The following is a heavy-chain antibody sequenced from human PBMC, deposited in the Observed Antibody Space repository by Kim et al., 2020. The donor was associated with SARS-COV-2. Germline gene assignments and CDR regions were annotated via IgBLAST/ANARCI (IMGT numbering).Heavy chain of an antibody. CDR1: GFTFSSYG. CDR2: ISYDGSNK. D-gene: IGHD5-12*01. CDR3: AKDLLPRGMATSTEGFDY. V-gene: IGHV3-30*18. Sequence: GGSLRLSCAASGFTFSSYGMHWVRQAPGKGLEWVAVISYDGSNKYYADSVKGRFTISRDNSKNTLYLQMSSLRAEDTAVYYCAKDLLPRGMATSTEGFDYWGQGTLVTVSS. J-gene: IGHJ4*02.